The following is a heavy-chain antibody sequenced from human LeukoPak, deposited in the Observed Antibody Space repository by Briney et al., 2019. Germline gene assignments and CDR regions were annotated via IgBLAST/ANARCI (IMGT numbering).Heavy chain of an antibody. V-gene: IGHV4-61*08. J-gene: IGHJ6*03. Sequence: SETLSLTCTVSGGSISSGGYYWSWIRQPPGKGLEWIGYMSSSGSTNYNPSLKSRVTISVDTSKNQFSLKLSSVTAADTAVYYCARPGPYGDDTYYMDVWGKGTTVTVSS. CDR2: MSSSGST. CDR1: GGSISSGGYY. CDR3: ARPGPYGDDTYYMDV. D-gene: IGHD4-17*01.